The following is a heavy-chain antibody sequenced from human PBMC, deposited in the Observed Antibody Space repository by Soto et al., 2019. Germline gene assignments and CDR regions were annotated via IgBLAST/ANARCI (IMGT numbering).Heavy chain of an antibody. D-gene: IGHD6-19*01. CDR1: GFTFSSYA. Sequence: GGSLRLSCAASGFTFSSYAMSWVRQAPGKGLEWVSAISGSGGSTYYADSVKGRFTISRDNSKNTLYLQMNSLRAEDTAVYYCAKDISIAVAPNDAFDIWGQGTMVTVSS. V-gene: IGHV3-23*01. CDR2: ISGSGGST. J-gene: IGHJ3*02. CDR3: AKDISIAVAPNDAFDI.